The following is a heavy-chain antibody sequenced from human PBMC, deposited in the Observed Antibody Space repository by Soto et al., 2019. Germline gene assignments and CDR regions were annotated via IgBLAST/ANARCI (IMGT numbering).Heavy chain of an antibody. CDR2: ISGSGGST. Sequence: GGSLRLSCAASGFTFSSYAMSWVRQAPGKGLEWVSAISGSGGSTYYADSVKGRFTISRDNSKNTLYLQMNSLRAEDTAVYYCAKAVYCSSTSCPEGPNWFDPWGQGTLVTVS. CDR1: GFTFSSYA. V-gene: IGHV3-23*01. CDR3: AKAVYCSSTSCPEGPNWFDP. D-gene: IGHD2-2*01. J-gene: IGHJ5*02.